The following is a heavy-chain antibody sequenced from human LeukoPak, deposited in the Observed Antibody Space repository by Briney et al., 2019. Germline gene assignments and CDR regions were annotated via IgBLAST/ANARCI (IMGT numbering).Heavy chain of an antibody. CDR1: GFTFSSYS. D-gene: IGHD3-22*01. J-gene: IGHJ4*02. V-gene: IGHV3-48*01. CDR2: ISSSSSTI. Sequence: GGSLRLSCAASGFTFSSYSMNWVRQAPGKGLEGVSYISSSSSTIYYADSVKGRFTISRDNAKNSLYLQMNSLRAEDTAVYYCARDTNQYDSSGYSHDYWGQGTLVTVSS. CDR3: ARDTNQYDSSGYSHDY.